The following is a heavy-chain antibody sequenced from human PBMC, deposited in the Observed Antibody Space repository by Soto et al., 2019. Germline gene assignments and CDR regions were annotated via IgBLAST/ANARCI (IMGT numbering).Heavy chain of an antibody. CDR2: ISWNSGSI. D-gene: IGHD2-15*01. CDR1: GFTFDDYA. V-gene: IGHV3-9*01. CDR3: AKDCSGGSCYLSDFDY. Sequence: EVQLVESGGGLVQPGRSLRLSCAASGFTFDDYAMHWVRQAPGKGLEWVSGISWNSGSIGYADSVKGRFTITRDNAKNSLDLQMNRLRAEDTVLYYCAKDCSGGSCYLSDFDYWGQGTLVTVSS. J-gene: IGHJ4*02.